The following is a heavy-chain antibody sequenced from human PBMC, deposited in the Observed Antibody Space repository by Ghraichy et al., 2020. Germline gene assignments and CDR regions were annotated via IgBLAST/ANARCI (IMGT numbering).Heavy chain of an antibody. V-gene: IGHV3-30*04. CDR2: ISYDGSNT. D-gene: IGHD1-7*01. J-gene: IGHJ4*02. CDR1: GFNFSTYA. Sequence: GGSLRLSCAASGFNFSTYAMHWVRQAPGKGLEWVAVISYDGSNTYHADSVKGRFTIFRDNSRNTLYLQMNSLRGDDTAMYYCAPPPGPGTTPVDWGQGTLVAVSS. CDR3: APPPGPGTTPVD.